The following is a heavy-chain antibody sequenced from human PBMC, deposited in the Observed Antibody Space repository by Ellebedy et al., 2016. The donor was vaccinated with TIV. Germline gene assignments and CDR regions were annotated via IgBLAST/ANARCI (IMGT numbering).Heavy chain of an antibody. CDR3: ARGPENDFCRGDCYDF. CDR1: GGSIIHYY. V-gene: IGHV4-4*07. CDR2: IYTSGAT. D-gene: IGHD2-15*01. J-gene: IGHJ4*02. Sequence: MPGGSLRLSCTVSGGSIIHYYWSWVRQPAGKGLQWLGRIYTSGATNYNPSLKSRVAVSVDSSKNQHSLRLTSVTAADTAVYYCARGPENDFCRGDCYDFWGLGSLVTVSS.